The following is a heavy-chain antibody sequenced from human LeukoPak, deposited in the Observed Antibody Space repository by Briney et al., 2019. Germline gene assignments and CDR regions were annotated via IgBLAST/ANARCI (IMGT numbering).Heavy chain of an antibody. CDR2: IYYSGST. D-gene: IGHD1-26*01. CDR1: GGSISSYY. V-gene: IGHV4-59*08. CDR3: ARHMTRELLKIGWFDP. J-gene: IGHJ5*02. Sequence: PSETLSLTCTVSGGSISSYYWSWIRQPPGKGLEWIGYIYYSGSTNYNPSLKSRVTISVDTSKNQFSLKLSSVTAADTAVYYCARHMTRELLKIGWFDPWGQGTLVTVSS.